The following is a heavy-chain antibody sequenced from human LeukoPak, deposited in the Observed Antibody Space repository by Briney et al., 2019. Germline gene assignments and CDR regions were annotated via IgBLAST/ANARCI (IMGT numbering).Heavy chain of an antibody. Sequence: TSETLSLTCTVSGGSFSSTTYYWDWIRQPPGKGLEWIGSISYSGDTYYNPSLKSRVTISVDTSKNRFSLRLSSVTAADTAVYCCARLYNWNYWFDPWGQGTLVTVSS. CDR2: ISYSGDT. CDR3: ARLYNWNYWFDP. J-gene: IGHJ5*02. D-gene: IGHD1-7*01. V-gene: IGHV4-39*01. CDR1: GGSFSSTTYY.